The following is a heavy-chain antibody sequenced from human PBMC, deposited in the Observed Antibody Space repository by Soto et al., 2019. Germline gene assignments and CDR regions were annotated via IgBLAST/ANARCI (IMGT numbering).Heavy chain of an antibody. Sequence: PGGSLRLSCAASGFTFSSYGMRWVRQAPGKGLEWVAVISYDGSNKYYADSVKGRFTISRDNSKNTLYLQMNSLRAEDTAVYYCAKGLSLLADFWGQGTLVTVSS. J-gene: IGHJ4*02. CDR2: ISYDGSNK. CDR1: GFTFSSYG. CDR3: AKGLSLLADF. V-gene: IGHV3-30*18.